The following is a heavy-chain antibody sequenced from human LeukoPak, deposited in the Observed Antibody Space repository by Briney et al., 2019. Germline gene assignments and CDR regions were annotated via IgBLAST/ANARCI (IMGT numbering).Heavy chain of an antibody. V-gene: IGHV3-30*03. CDR3: ARASTVGPYYYYYGMDV. D-gene: IGHD4-23*01. Sequence: PGRSLRLSCAASGFTFSSYGMHWVRQAPGKGLEWVAVISYDGSNKYYADSVKGRFTISRDNSKNTLYLQMNSLRAEDTAVYYCARASTVGPYYYYYGMDVWGQGTTVTVSS. CDR2: ISYDGSNK. J-gene: IGHJ6*02. CDR1: GFTFSSYG.